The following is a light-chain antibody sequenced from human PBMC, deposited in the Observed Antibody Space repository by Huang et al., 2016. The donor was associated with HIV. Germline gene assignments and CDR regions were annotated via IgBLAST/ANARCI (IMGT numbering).Light chain of an antibody. CDR1: QSVGS. Sequence: EIVLTQSPATLSLSPGEKATLSCRASQSVGSVAWYQQKPGQAPRLLIYDVANRATGIPARVSGSGPGTDFTLTISSLEPEDFAVYYCQQRSNWHPLSFGGGTKVEIK. CDR3: QQRSNWHPLS. V-gene: IGKV3D-11*02. CDR2: DVA. J-gene: IGKJ4*01.